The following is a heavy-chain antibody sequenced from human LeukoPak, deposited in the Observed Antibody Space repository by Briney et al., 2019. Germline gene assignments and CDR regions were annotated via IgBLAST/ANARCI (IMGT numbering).Heavy chain of an antibody. D-gene: IGHD3/OR15-3a*01. V-gene: IGHV1-2*06. J-gene: IGHJ5*02. CDR1: GYTFTSYG. Sequence: GASVKVSCKASGYTFTSYGISWLRQAPGQGLEWMGQINPNSGGTNYAQKFQGRVTMTRDTSISTAYMELSRLKSDDTAVYYCARVGVDLWFDPWGQGTLVTVSS. CDR2: INPNSGGT. CDR3: ARVGVDLWFDP.